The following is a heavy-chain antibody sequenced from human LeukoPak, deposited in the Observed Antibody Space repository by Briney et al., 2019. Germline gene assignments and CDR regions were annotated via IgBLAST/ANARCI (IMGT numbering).Heavy chain of an antibody. D-gene: IGHD2-21*02. Sequence: GASVKVSCKASGGTFSSYAISWVRQAPGPGLEWMGGIIPIFGTANYAQKFQGRVTITADESTSTAYMELSSLRSEDTAVYYCARTANYYDYYMDVWGKGTTVTVSS. CDR2: IIPIFGTA. CDR1: GGTFSSYA. CDR3: ARTANYYDYYMDV. V-gene: IGHV1-69*13. J-gene: IGHJ6*03.